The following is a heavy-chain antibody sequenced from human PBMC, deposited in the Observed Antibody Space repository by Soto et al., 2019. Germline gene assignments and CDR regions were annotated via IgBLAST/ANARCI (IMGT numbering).Heavy chain of an antibody. CDR2: IYDDGSRE. Sequence: QVQLVESGGGVVQPGGSLRLSCVASGFSLSNHGMHWVRQAPGKGLEWVTSIYDDGSREYYAGSVMGRFTISRDSSKNTLFLQMNSLRAEDTAVYYCARHRGSAALGYMDVWGKGTTVTVSS. J-gene: IGHJ6*03. V-gene: IGHV3-33*01. D-gene: IGHD6-13*01. CDR3: ARHRGSAALGYMDV. CDR1: GFSLSNHG.